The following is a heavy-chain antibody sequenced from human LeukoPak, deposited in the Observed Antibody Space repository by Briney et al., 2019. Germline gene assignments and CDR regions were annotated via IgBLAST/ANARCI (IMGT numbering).Heavy chain of an antibody. CDR2: ISGSGGST. CDR1: GFTFSSYA. Sequence: PGGSLRLSCAASGFTFSSYAMSWVRQAPGKGLEWVSAISGSGGSTYYADSVKGGFTISRDNSKNTLYLQMNSLRAEDTAVYYCAKSEWELSYFDYWGQGTLVTVSS. D-gene: IGHD1-26*01. J-gene: IGHJ4*02. V-gene: IGHV3-23*01. CDR3: AKSEWELSYFDY.